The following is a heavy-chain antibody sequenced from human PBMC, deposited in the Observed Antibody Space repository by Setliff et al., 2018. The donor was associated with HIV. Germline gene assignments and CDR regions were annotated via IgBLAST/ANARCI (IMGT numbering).Heavy chain of an antibody. CDR2: IDPTTGDT. D-gene: IGHD6-13*01. Sequence: GASVKVSCKASGYTFTAYYIHWVRQAPGQGLEWMGRIDPTTGDTRYTRRFQGRVTMTRDTSISTTYMELSRLRSDDTAVYYCARDPGYKSTWYGVFDIWGQGTMVTVSS. V-gene: IGHV1-2*06. CDR3: ARDPGYKSTWYGVFDI. CDR1: GYTFTAYY. J-gene: IGHJ3*02.